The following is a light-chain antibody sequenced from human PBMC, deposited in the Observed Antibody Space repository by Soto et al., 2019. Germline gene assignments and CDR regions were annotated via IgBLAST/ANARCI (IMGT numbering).Light chain of an antibody. Sequence: DIQMTQSPATLSESVGDRVTITCRASQSISSWLAWYQQKPGKVPKLLIDDASSLESGVPSRFSGSGSGTEFTLTISSLQPDDFATYYCQQYNTYPWTFGQGTKVEIK. CDR3: QQYNTYPWT. CDR1: QSISSW. V-gene: IGKV1-5*01. CDR2: DAS. J-gene: IGKJ1*01.